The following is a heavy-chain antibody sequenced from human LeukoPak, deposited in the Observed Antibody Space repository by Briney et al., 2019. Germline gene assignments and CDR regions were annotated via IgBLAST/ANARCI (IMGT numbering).Heavy chain of an antibody. CDR1: GYPFNRSG. CDR2: ISAYNGNT. D-gene: IGHD4-17*01. CDR3: AREGAYGDFEY. V-gene: IGHV1-18*01. J-gene: IGHJ4*02. Sequence: GASVKVSCKASGYPFNRSGISWARQAPGQGLEWMGWISAYNGNTNYAQKVQGRVTMTTNTSTSTAYMELRSLRSDDTAVYYCAREGAYGDFEYWGQGTLVTVSS.